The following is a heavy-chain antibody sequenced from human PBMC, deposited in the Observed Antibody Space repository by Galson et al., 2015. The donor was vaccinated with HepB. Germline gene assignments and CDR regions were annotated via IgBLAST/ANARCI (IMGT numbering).Heavy chain of an antibody. Sequence: SLRLSCAASGFTFSSYAMSWVRQAPGKGLEWVSAISGSGGSTYYADSVKGRFTISRDNSKNTLYLQMNSLRAEDTAVHYCAKDGWDTMVRGVIIGPLDYWGQGTLVTVSS. V-gene: IGHV3-23*01. CDR1: GFTFSSYA. CDR3: AKDGWDTMVRGVIIGPLDY. CDR2: ISGSGGST. J-gene: IGHJ4*02. D-gene: IGHD3-10*01.